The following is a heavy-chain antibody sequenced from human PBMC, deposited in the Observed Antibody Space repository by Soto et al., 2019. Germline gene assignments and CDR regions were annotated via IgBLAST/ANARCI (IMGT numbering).Heavy chain of an antibody. V-gene: IGHV3-74*01. CDR3: ARDVYGENYFDY. Sequence: GGSLRLSCAASGFTFSSYWMHWVRQAPGKGLVWVSRINSDGSSTSYADSVKGRFTISRDNAKNTLYLQMNSLRAEDTVVYYCARDVYGENYFDYWGQGTLVTVS. CDR1: GFTFSSYW. D-gene: IGHD4-17*01. CDR2: INSDGSST. J-gene: IGHJ4*02.